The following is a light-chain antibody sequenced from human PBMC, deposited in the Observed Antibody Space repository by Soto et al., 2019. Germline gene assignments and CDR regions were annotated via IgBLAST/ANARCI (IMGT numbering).Light chain of an antibody. Sequence: EIVLTQSPGTLSLSPGERDTLSCRASQSVSSSYLAWYQQKPGQAHRLLIYGASSRATGIPDRFSGSGSGTDFNLAISRLEPEDFAVYYCQHYGSSSFTFGPRTKVDIK. CDR3: QHYGSSSFT. V-gene: IGKV3-20*01. CDR2: GAS. J-gene: IGKJ3*01. CDR1: QSVSSSY.